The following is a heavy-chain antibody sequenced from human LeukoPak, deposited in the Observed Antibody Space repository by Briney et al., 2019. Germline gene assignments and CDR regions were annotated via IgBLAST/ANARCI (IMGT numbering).Heavy chain of an antibody. J-gene: IGHJ4*02. CDR1: GFTFSSYA. D-gene: IGHD5-12*01. CDR2: ISYDGSNK. CDR3: ARVGGYDCPFDY. Sequence: GGSLRLSCAASGFTFSSYAMHWVRQAPGKGLEWVAVISYDGSNKYYADSVKGRFTISRDNSKNTLYLQMNSLRAEDTAVYYCARVGGYDCPFDYWGQGTLVTVSS. V-gene: IGHV3-30-3*01.